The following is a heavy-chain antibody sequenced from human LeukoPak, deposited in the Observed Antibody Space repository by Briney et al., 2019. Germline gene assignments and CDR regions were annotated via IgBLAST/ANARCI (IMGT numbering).Heavy chain of an antibody. CDR2: IYPGDSDT. CDR3: ARHGPYFDY. V-gene: IGHV5-51*01. Sequence: GESLKISCKGSGYSFATYWIGWVRQMPGKGLEWMGIIYPGDSDTRYSPSFQGQVTMSVDKSISTAYLQWSSLKASDTAIYYCARHGPYFDYWGQGTLVTVSS. CDR1: GYSFATYW. J-gene: IGHJ4*02.